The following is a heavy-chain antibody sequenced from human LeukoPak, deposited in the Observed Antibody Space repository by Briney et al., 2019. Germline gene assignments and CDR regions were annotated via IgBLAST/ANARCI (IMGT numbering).Heavy chain of an antibody. J-gene: IGHJ4*02. V-gene: IGHV4-61*02. Sequence: SQTLSLTCTVSGGSISSGGHYWSWIRQPAGKGLEYLRRIYSTGSTNYNPSLRSRVTISADTSKNHFSLKLSSVTAADTAVYYCARDQTYSGSGIYTYFDYWGQGILVTVSS. CDR1: GGSISSGGHY. CDR2: IYSTGST. D-gene: IGHD3-10*01. CDR3: ARDQTYSGSGIYTYFDY.